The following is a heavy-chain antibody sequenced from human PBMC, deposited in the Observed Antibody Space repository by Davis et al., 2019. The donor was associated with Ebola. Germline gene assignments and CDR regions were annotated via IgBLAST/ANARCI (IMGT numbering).Heavy chain of an antibody. CDR1: GRSFSSFG. CDR3: ARDSPSITGMTHALRY. CDR2: LIPIFGTT. V-gene: IGHV1-69*13. J-gene: IGHJ4*02. D-gene: IGHD1-20*01. Sequence: SVTVSCLPSGRSFSSFGFNWVRQAPGQGLDWVGTLIPIFGTTNYAQNYQGRVTLTADGSTSTAYMELSGLRSEDTAVYYCARDSPSITGMTHALRYWGQGTLVTVSS.